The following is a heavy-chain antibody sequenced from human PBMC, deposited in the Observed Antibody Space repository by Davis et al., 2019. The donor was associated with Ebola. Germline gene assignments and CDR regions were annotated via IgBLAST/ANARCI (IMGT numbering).Heavy chain of an antibody. Sequence: ASVKVSCKASGYTFTSYYMHWVRQAPGQGLEWMGIINPSGGSTSYAQKFQGRVTMTRDTSTSTVYMELSSLRSDDTAVYYCARDITVIPSTMEYYFDSWGQGTLVTVSS. CDR3: ARDITVIPSTMEYYFDS. D-gene: IGHD2-2*01. J-gene: IGHJ4*02. CDR2: INPSGGST. CDR1: GYTFTSYY. V-gene: IGHV1-46*01.